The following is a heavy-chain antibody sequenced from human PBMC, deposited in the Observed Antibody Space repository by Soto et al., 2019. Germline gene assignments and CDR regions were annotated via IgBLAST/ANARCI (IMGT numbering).Heavy chain of an antibody. CDR3: AREYSSSFGEFEP. CDR2: INPNSGGT. Sequence: ASVKVSCKASGYTFTGYYMHWVRQAPGQGLEWMGWINPNSGGTNYAQKFQDWVTMTRDTSISTAYMELSRLRSDDTAVYYCAREYSSSFGEFEPWGQGTLVTVSS. CDR1: GYTFTGYY. V-gene: IGHV1-2*04. D-gene: IGHD6-6*01. J-gene: IGHJ5*02.